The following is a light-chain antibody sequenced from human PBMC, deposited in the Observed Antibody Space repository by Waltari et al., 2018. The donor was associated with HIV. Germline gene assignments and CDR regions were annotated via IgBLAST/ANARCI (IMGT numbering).Light chain of an antibody. Sequence: QSALTQPASVSGSPGQSITISCTGTSSDVGAYNYVSWYQQHPGKVPKLMIYEVNNRPSGVSDRFSGSKSGNTASLTISGLQAEDEADYYCSSYTSNRTQVFGTGTKVTVL. J-gene: IGLJ1*01. CDR3: SSYTSNRTQV. CDR1: SSDVGAYNY. V-gene: IGLV2-14*01. CDR2: EVN.